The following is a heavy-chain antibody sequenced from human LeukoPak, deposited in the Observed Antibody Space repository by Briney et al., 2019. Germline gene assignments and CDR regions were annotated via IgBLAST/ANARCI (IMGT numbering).Heavy chain of an antibody. CDR2: MNPNSGNT. CDR3: ALRARGVIILVY. V-gene: IGHV1-8*01. Sequence: ASVKVSCKASGYTFTSYDINWVRQATAQGLEWMGWMNPNSGNTGYAQKFQGRVTMTRNTSISTAYMELSSLRSEDTAVYYCALRARGVIILVYWGQGTLATVSS. CDR1: GYTFTSYD. D-gene: IGHD3-10*01. J-gene: IGHJ4*02.